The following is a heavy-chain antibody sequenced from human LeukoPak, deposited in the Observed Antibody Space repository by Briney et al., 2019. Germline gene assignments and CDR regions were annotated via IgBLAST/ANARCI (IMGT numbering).Heavy chain of an antibody. CDR3: ARLGCSSTSCFSYYYYYMDV. V-gene: IGHV5-51*01. CDR1: GSRFTSYW. J-gene: IGHJ6*03. Sequence: HGESLQISCQGPGSRFTSYWIGWVRQMPGKGLEWRGISYPGDSDTRYSPSFQGQVTISADKSISTAYLQWSSLKASDTAMYYCARLGCSSTSCFSYYYYYMDVWGKGTTVTISS. CDR2: SYPGDSDT. D-gene: IGHD2-2*01.